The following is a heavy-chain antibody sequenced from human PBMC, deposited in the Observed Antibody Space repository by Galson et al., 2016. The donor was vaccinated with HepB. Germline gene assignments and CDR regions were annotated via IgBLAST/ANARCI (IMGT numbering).Heavy chain of an antibody. V-gene: IGHV3-43*01. Sequence: SLRLSCAASGFTFDDYTMHWVRQAPGKGLEWVSLISWDGATTYYADSVKGRFTISRDNSKSTLYLQMNSLRAEDTAVYYCAKGRTHYDILTGSVYNFDYWGQGTRVTVSS. J-gene: IGHJ4*02. CDR2: ISWDGATT. D-gene: IGHD3-9*01. CDR3: AKGRTHYDILTGSVYNFDY. CDR1: GFTFDDYT.